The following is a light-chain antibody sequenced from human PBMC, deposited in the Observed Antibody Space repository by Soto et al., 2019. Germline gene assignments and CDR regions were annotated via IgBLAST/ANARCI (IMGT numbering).Light chain of an antibody. J-gene: IGKJ1*01. CDR1: QSVFYSSNNKNY. V-gene: IGKV4-1*01. Sequence: DIVMTQSPDSLAVSLGERATINCKSSQSVFYSSNNKNYLAWYQHKPGQPPKLLIHWASTRESGVPDRFSGGGSGTDFTLTISSLQAEDVAVYYCQQYYSNPWTFDQGTKVEIK. CDR3: QQYYSNPWT. CDR2: WAS.